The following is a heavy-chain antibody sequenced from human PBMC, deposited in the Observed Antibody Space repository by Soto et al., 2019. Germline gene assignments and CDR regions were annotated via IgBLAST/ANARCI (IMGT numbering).Heavy chain of an antibody. Sequence: SGPTLVHPTQTLTLACTFSGFSLNTTAVGVCWIRHPPVKALEWLALIYWDNDKRYNPSLKTRLTITKDTSKNQVVLKMTNMDHVETATYFCANREGDDYVWGRSQDAFDXWGQGTMVTVS. D-gene: IGHD3-16*01. CDR3: ANREGDDYVWGRSQDAFDX. CDR1: GFSLNTTAVG. V-gene: IGHV2-5*02. CDR2: IYWDNDK. J-gene: IGHJ3*02.